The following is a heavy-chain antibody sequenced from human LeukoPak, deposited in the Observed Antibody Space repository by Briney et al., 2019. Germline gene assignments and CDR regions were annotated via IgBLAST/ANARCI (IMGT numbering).Heavy chain of an antibody. CDR1: GFTFSNAW. Sequence: GSPRLSCAASGFTFSNAWISWVRQAPGKGLEWIGYIYYSGSTNYNPSLKSRVTISVDTSKNQFSLKLSSVTAADTAVYYCARGGYDSSGYLYYYYYMDVWGKGTTVTVSS. V-gene: IGHV4-59*01. CDR3: ARGGYDSSGYLYYYYYMDV. J-gene: IGHJ6*03. D-gene: IGHD3-22*01. CDR2: IYYSGST.